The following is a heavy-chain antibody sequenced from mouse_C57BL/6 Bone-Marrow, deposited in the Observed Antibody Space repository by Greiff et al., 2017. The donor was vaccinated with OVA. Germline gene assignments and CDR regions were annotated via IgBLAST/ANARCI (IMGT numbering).Heavy chain of an antibody. CDR3: ASSYPAWFAY. CDR2: IYPEDGET. J-gene: IGHJ3*01. D-gene: IGHD2-10*01. V-gene: IGHV14-2*01. CDR1: GFNIKDYY. Sequence: EVQLQQSGAELVKPGASVKLSCTASGFNIKDYYMHWVKQRPEQGLEWIGRIYPEDGETKYASKFQGKATITADTSSNTAYLQLSSLTSEDTAVYYCASSYPAWFAYWGQGTLVTVSA.